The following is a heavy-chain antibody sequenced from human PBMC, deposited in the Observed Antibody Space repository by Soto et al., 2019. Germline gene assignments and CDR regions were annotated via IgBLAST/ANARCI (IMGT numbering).Heavy chain of an antibody. CDR3: ARSTSRPNLYDSSGYFPFDY. D-gene: IGHD3-22*01. Sequence: QLQLQESGPGLVKPSETLSLTCSVSGASISSSGYYWGWIRQPPGKGLEWIGSIYYGGSTYYNPSLKSRVTISGDTSKNQFSLKLTSVTAADTAVYYCARSTSRPNLYDSSGYFPFDYWGQGTLVTVSS. CDR1: GASISSSGYY. CDR2: IYYGGST. V-gene: IGHV4-39*01. J-gene: IGHJ4*02.